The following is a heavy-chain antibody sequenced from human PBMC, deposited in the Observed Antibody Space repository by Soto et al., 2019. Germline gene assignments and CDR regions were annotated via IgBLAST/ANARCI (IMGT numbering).Heavy chain of an antibody. J-gene: IGHJ1*01. Sequence: QVQLVQSGAEVKKPGASVKVSCKASGYTFTSYGISWVRQAPGQGLEWMGWISAYNGNTNYAQKLQGRVTMTTDTATSTAYRELRSLRSDDTAVYYCAADPNAEYFQHWGQGTLVTVSS. CDR2: ISAYNGNT. CDR1: GYTFTSYG. CDR3: AADPNAEYFQH. V-gene: IGHV1-18*01.